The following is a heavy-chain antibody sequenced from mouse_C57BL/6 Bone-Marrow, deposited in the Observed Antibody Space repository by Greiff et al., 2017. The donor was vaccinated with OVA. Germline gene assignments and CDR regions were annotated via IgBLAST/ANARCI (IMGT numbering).Heavy chain of an antibody. CDR1: GYTFTDYY. Sequence: EVQLQQSGPVLVKPGASVKMSCKASGYTFTDYYMNWVKQSHGKSLEWIGVINPYNGGTSYNQKFKGKATLTVDTSSSTAYLELNSLTSEDSAVYYCANYSGSSNWYFDDWGTGTTVTVSS. CDR3: ANYSGSSNWYFDD. J-gene: IGHJ1*03. V-gene: IGHV1-19*01. D-gene: IGHD1-1*01. CDR2: INPYNGGT.